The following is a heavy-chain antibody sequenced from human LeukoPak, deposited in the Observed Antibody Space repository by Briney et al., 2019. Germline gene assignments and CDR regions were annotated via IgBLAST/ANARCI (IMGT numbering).Heavy chain of an antibody. J-gene: IGHJ6*03. CDR3: ARVATEHHYYYYYYMDV. Sequence: ASESLSLTCTVSGGSISSSSYYWGWIRQPPGKGLEWIGSIYYSGSTYYNPSLKSRVTISVDTSKNQFSLKLSSVTAADTAVYYCARVATEHHYYYYYYMDVWGKGTTVTVSS. CDR1: GGSISSSSYY. V-gene: IGHV4-39*07. CDR2: IYYSGST. D-gene: IGHD2-21*02.